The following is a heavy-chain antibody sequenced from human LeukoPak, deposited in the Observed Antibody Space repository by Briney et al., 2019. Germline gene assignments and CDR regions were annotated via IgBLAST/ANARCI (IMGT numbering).Heavy chain of an antibody. V-gene: IGHV4-34*01. CDR1: GGSFSSYY. CDR2: INHSGST. CDR3: ARGGMVVRGVIIPFDY. D-gene: IGHD3-10*01. Sequence: KSSETLSLTCAVYGGSFSSYYWSWIRQPPGKGLEWIGEINHSGSTNYNPSLKSRVTISVDTSKNQFSLKLSSVTAADTAVYYCARGGMVVRGVIIPFDYWGQGTLVTVSS. J-gene: IGHJ4*02.